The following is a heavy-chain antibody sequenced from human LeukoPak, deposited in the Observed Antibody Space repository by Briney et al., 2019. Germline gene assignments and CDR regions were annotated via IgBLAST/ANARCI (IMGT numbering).Heavy chain of an antibody. CDR2: ADPEDGET. D-gene: IGHD3-16*02. V-gene: IGHV1-69-2*01. Sequence: ATVKISCKVSGYTFTDYYMHWVQQAPGKGLEWMGLADPEDGETIYAEKFQGRVTITADTSTDTAYMELSSLRSEDTAVYYCATLSSVWWSYRKPYYYYYYYMDVWGRGTTVTVSS. CDR3: ATLSSVWWSYRKPYYYYYYYMDV. J-gene: IGHJ6*03. CDR1: GYTFTDYY.